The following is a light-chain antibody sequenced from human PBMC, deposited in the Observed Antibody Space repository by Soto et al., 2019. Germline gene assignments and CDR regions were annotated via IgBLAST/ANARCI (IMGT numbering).Light chain of an antibody. CDR2: GAS. Sequence: IVITQSPATLSVSPGERATLSCRASQSVSSDLAWYQHKPGQAPRLLVYGASTRAIGIPARFSGGGSGTEFTLTISSLQSEDFAFYYCQQYNDKVTFGGGTKVDIK. J-gene: IGKJ4*01. CDR1: QSVSSD. V-gene: IGKV3-15*01. CDR3: QQYNDKVT.